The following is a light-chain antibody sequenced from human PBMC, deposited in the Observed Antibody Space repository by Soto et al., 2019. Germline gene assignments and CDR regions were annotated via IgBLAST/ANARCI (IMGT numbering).Light chain of an antibody. CDR2: STN. CDR1: SGSVATSYY. J-gene: IGLJ2*01. Sequence: QAVVTQEPSFSVSPGGTVTLTCGWSSGSVATSYYPSWYQQTPGQAPRTLIYSTNTRASGVPDRFSGSILGNKAALTITGAEEDDESDYYCVLYMGSGMGVFGGGTKLTVL. CDR3: VLYMGSGMGV. V-gene: IGLV8-61*01.